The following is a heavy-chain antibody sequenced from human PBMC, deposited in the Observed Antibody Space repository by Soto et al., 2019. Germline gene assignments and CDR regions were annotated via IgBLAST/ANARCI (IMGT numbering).Heavy chain of an antibody. Sequence: PVETLFLTYAVSGCSLRPYYWRCILESLVKGLERIGEINHRGSSEYNPSLNSRVTIYIDASKKNVTMELTSVTAADTAVYYCARSDNRNSLYGLDVWCQGTT. CDR2: INHRGSS. J-gene: IGHJ6*02. V-gene: IGHV4-34*01. CDR1: GCSLRPYY. CDR3: ARSDNRNSLYGLDV. D-gene: IGHD1-7*01.